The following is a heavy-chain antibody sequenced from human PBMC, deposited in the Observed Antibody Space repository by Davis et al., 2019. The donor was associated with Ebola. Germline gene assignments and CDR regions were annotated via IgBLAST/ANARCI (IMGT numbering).Heavy chain of an antibody. D-gene: IGHD2-21*02. CDR2: IYRDGRT. V-gene: IGHV3-53*01. CDR1: GFIVSDKY. J-gene: IGHJ2*01. Sequence: PGGSLRLSCAASGFIVSDKYMSWVRQAPGKGLEWVSVIYRDGRTYYADSVKGRFTVSRDNSKNTLFLQMNSLRAEDTAVYYCVRDPALVVTGGGWFFGLWGRGTLVTVSS. CDR3: VRDPALVVTGGGWFFGL.